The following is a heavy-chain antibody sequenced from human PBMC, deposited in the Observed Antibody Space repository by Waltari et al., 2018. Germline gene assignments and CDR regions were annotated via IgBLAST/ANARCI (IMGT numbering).Heavy chain of an antibody. D-gene: IGHD6-13*01. V-gene: IGHV4-59*01. J-gene: IGHJ4*02. CDR1: GGSISSYY. CDR2: IYYSGST. Sequence: QVQLQESGSGLVKPSETLTLTCTVSGGSISSYYWSWIRQPPGKGLEWIGYIYYSGSTNYNPSLKSRVTISVDTSKNQFSLKLSSVTAADTAVYYCAGALPSSFYDYWGQGTLVTVSS. CDR3: AGALPSSFYDY.